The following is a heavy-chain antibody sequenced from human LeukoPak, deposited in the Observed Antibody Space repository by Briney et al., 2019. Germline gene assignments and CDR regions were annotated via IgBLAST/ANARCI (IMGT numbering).Heavy chain of an antibody. V-gene: IGHV1-2*02. D-gene: IGHD1-26*01. CDR3: ARLEDLYSGSYYDLDY. J-gene: IGHJ4*02. CDR2: INLKSGGT. Sequence: ASVKVSCKASAYTFTGYYMHWVRQAPGQGLEWMGWINLKSGGTNYAQKFQGRVTMTRDTSISTAYMELSRLRSDDTAVYYCARLEDLYSGSYYDLDYWGQGTLVTVSS. CDR1: AYTFTGYY.